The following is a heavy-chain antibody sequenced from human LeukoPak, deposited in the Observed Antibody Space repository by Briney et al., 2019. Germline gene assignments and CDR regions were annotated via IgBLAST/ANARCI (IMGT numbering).Heavy chain of an antibody. D-gene: IGHD5-24*01. V-gene: IGHV3-23*01. CDR2: ISGSGGHT. J-gene: IGHJ6*03. Sequence: PGGSLRLSCAASGITFSSHAMCWVRQAPGKGLEWVSLISGSGGHTYYGDSVKGRFTISRDNSTNRLYLQMNSLRPEDTAVYYCAKGGAATMRDGYNYYYYYTEVWGRGTTVTVSS. CDR1: GITFSSHA. CDR3: AKGGAATMRDGYNYYYYYTEV.